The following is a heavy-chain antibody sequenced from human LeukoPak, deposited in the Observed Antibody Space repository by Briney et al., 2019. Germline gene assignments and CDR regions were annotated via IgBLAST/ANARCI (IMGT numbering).Heavy chain of an antibody. CDR3: ARAGIAAAGGFDY. D-gene: IGHD6-13*01. CDR1: GGSISSSSYY. Sequence: PSETLSLTCTVSGGSISSSSYYWGWIRQPPGKGLEWIGSIYYSGSTNYNPSLKSRVTISVDTSKTQFSLKLSSVTAADTAVYYCARAGIAAAGGFDYWGQGTLVTVSS. J-gene: IGHJ4*02. CDR2: IYYSGST. V-gene: IGHV4-39*07.